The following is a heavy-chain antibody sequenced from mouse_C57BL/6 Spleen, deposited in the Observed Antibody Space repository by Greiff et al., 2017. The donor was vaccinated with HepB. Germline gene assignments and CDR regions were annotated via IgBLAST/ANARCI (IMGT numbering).Heavy chain of an antibody. J-gene: IGHJ2*01. D-gene: IGHD4-1*01. CDR2: INPGDGDT. CDR1: GYAFSSYW. V-gene: IGHV1-80*01. Sequence: QVQLQQSGAELVKPGASVKLSCKASGYAFSSYWMHWVKQRPGKGLEWIGKINPGDGDTNYNGKFKGKATLTADKSSSTAYMQLSSLTSEDSAVYFCARLGRYFDYWGQGTTLTVSS. CDR3: ARLGRYFDY.